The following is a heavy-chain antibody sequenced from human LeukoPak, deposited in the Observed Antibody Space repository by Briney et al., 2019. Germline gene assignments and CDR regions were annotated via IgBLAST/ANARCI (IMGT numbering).Heavy chain of an antibody. CDR2: IKWNGGSI. V-gene: IGHV3-20*04. CDR3: ARDPYGGYMYYFDY. D-gene: IGHD5-12*01. J-gene: IGHJ4*02. CDR1: GFTFDDYG. Sequence: GGSLRLSCAASGFTFDDYGMSWVRQAPGKGLEWVAGIKWNGGSIGYADFVKGRFTISRDSAKNSLYLQMNSLRAEDTALYYCARDPYGGYMYYFDYWGQGTLVTVSS.